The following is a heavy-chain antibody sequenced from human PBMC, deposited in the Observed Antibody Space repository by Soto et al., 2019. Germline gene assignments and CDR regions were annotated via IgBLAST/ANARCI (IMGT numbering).Heavy chain of an antibody. D-gene: IGHD5-18*01. Sequence: QVQLQESGPGLVKPSQTLSLTCTVSGGSISSGDYYWSWIRQHPGKGLEWIGYIYYSGSTFYNPSLKSRITVSVDTSKNPFSLKLSSVTAADTAVYYCARKKGYSYGPHYFDYWGQGTLVTVSS. CDR2: IYYSGST. J-gene: IGHJ4*02. V-gene: IGHV4-31*03. CDR3: ARKKGYSYGPHYFDY. CDR1: GGSISSGDYY.